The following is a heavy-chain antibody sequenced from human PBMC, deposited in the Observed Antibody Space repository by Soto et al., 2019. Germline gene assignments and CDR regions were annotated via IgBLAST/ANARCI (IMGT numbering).Heavy chain of an antibody. J-gene: IGHJ4*02. V-gene: IGHV3-21*01. CDR3: ARDGLGYCSSTSCQKDFDY. Sequence: GGSLRLSCAASGFTFSSYSMNWVRQAPGKGLEWVSSISSSSSYIYYADSVKGRFTISRDNAKNSLYLQMNSLRAEDTAVYYCARDGLGYCSSTSCQKDFDYWGQGTLVTVSS. CDR2: ISSSSSYI. D-gene: IGHD2-2*01. CDR1: GFTFSSYS.